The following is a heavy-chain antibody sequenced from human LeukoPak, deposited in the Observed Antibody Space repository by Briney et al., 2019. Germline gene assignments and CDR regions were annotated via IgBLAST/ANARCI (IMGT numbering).Heavy chain of an antibody. CDR2: MSYDGTNK. CDR1: GFTFSTSA. D-gene: IGHD5-12*01. Sequence: PGGSLRLSCAASGFTFSTSAVHWVRQAPGKGLEWVAVMSYDGTNKYYADSVKGRFTISRDNSKNTLYLQMSGLRAEDTAVYYCASTLVATPGYYWGQGTLVTVSS. CDR3: ASTLVATPGYY. J-gene: IGHJ4*02. V-gene: IGHV3-30-3*01.